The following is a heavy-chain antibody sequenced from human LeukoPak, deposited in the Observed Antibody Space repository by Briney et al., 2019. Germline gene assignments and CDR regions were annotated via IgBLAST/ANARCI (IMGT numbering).Heavy chain of an antibody. V-gene: IGHV5-51*01. CDR1: GYSFTSYW. J-gene: IGHJ4*02. CDR2: SYPSDSDT. Sequence: GESLNISCQGSGYSFTSYWIGWVRNPPGKGLEWMGISYPSDSDTRYSRSFQGQVTTSDHKSINKAYLQCGSQTALYSATYYCAVVVGAIYWGQGTLVTVSS. D-gene: IGHD1-26*01. CDR3: AVVVGAIY.